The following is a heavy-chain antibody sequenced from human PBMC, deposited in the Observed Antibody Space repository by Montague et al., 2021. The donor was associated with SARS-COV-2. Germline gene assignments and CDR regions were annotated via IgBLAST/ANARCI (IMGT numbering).Heavy chain of an antibody. CDR2: INHRGSP. V-gene: IGHV4-34*01. CDR1: GGSFNVYY. CDR3: ARGKEDFFMTVVVVTAASYYFDS. D-gene: IGHD3-22*01. J-gene: IGHJ4*02. Sequence: SETLSLTCAVSGGSFNVYYWGWIRQPPGKGLEWVGEINHRGSPTYNPSLKSRVTISADTSKNQFSLRLTSVTAADTATYFCARGKEDFFMTVVVVTAASYYFDSWGQGTLVTVSS.